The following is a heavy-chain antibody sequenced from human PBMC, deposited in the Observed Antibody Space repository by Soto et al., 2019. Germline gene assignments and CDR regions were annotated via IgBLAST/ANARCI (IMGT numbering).Heavy chain of an antibody. Sequence: ASVKVSCKASGYTFSDYGIIWVRQAPGQGLEWMGWISPYNGNTIYAQNLQGRVTMTTDTSTTTASMELRSLRSDDTALYYCARVDIVVVGPGTQSVDYSGQGTLVTVSS. CDR2: ISPYNGNT. V-gene: IGHV1-18*01. CDR1: GYTFSDYG. D-gene: IGHD2-15*01. J-gene: IGHJ4*02. CDR3: ARVDIVVVGPGTQSVDY.